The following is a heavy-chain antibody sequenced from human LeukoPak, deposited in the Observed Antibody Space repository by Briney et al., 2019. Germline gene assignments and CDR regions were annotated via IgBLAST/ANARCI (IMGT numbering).Heavy chain of an antibody. CDR2: INPNSGGT. Sequence: GASVKVSCKASGYTFTAYYMHWVRQAPGQGLEWMGWINPNSGGTNYAQKFQGRVTMTRDTSISTAYMELSRLRSDDTAVYYCARDRGYYYDSSGDYWGQGTLVTVSS. V-gene: IGHV1-2*02. D-gene: IGHD3-22*01. CDR1: GYTFTAYY. CDR3: ARDRGYYYDSSGDY. J-gene: IGHJ4*02.